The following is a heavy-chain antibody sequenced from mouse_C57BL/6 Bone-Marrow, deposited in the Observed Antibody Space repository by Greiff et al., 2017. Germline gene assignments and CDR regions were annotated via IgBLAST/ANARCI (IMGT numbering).Heavy chain of an antibody. Sequence: QVQLQQPGAELVKPGASVKMSCKASGYTFTSYWITWVKQRPGQGLEWIGDIYPGSGSTNYNEKFKSKATRTVDTSSSTAYMQLSSLTSEDSAVYYCARDGYDGAWFAYWGQGTLVTVSA. CDR2: IYPGSGST. J-gene: IGHJ3*01. CDR3: ARDGYDGAWFAY. V-gene: IGHV1-55*01. CDR1: GYTFTSYW. D-gene: IGHD2-2*01.